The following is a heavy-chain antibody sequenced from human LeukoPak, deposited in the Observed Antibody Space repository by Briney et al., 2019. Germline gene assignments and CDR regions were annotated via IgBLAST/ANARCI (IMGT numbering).Heavy chain of an antibody. Sequence: GGSLRLSCAASGFTFSSYGMSWVRQAPGKGLEWVSAISGSGGSTYYADSVKGRFTISRDNSKNMLYLQMNSLRAEDTAVYYCARAGRPRAFDIWGQGTMVTVSS. V-gene: IGHV3-23*01. CDR3: ARAGRPRAFDI. D-gene: IGHD1-14*01. J-gene: IGHJ3*02. CDR2: ISGSGGST. CDR1: GFTFSSYG.